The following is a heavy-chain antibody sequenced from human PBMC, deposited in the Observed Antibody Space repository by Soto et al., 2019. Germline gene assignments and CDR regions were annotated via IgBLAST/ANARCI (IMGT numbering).Heavy chain of an antibody. Sequence: LRLSCAASGFTFSNSWMNWVRQAPGKGLEWVGRIKSKTDGGTTDYAAPVKGRFTISRDDSKNTLYLQMNSLKTEATAVYYCTSDPVATGHLYDPGGQGTLVTVSS. CDR1: GFTFSNSW. CDR3: TSDPVATGHLYDP. CDR2: IKSKTDGGTT. D-gene: IGHD5-12*01. V-gene: IGHV3-15*07. J-gene: IGHJ5*02.